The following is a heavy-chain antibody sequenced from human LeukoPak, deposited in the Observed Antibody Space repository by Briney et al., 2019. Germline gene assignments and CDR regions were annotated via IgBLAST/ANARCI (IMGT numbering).Heavy chain of an antibody. CDR2: VSSNVYST. V-gene: IGHV3-64D*09. D-gene: IGHD6-19*01. CDR1: GFTFSTYA. Sequence: GGSLRLSCSAPGFTFSTYAMHWVRQAPGKGLEYVSSVSSNVYSTHYADSVKGRFAISRDNSKNTLYLQMSSLRTEDTAVYYCVKDSKSSGWYVPPNFDYWGQGTLVTVSS. J-gene: IGHJ4*02. CDR3: VKDSKSSGWYVPPNFDY.